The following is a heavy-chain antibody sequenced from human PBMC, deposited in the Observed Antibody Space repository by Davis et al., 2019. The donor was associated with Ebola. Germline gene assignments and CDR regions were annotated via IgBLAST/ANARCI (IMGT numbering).Heavy chain of an antibody. D-gene: IGHD3-3*01. CDR1: GFTFDDYA. J-gene: IGHJ5*02. Sequence: SLKISCAASGFTFDDYAMHWVRQAPGKGLEWVSGISWNSGSIGYADSVKGRFTISRDNAKNSLYLQMNSLRAEDTALYYCAKDSGYDFWSGQNLNWFDPCGQGTLVTVSS. V-gene: IGHV3-9*01. CDR2: ISWNSGSI. CDR3: AKDSGYDFWSGQNLNWFDP.